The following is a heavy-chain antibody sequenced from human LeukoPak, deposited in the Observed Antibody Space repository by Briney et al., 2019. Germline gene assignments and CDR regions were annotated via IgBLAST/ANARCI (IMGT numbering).Heavy chain of an antibody. D-gene: IGHD2-2*01. CDR3: ARGGCSSTSCNPGDY. J-gene: IGHJ4*02. CDR1: GGTFSSYA. Sequence: SVKVSCKVSGGTFSSYAISWVRQAPGQGLEWMGRIIPILGIANYAQKFQGRVTITADKSTSTAYMELSSLRSEDTAVYYCARGGCSSTSCNPGDYWGQGTLVTVSS. V-gene: IGHV1-69*04. CDR2: IIPILGIA.